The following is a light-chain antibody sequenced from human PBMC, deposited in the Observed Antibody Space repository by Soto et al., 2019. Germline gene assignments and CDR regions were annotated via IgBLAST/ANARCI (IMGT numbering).Light chain of an antibody. CDR3: MQATQFPHT. CDR2: KTS. V-gene: IGKV2-24*01. CDR1: QSLLDIDGDTY. Sequence: DIVMTQTPLSSPVTLGQPASISCRSSQSLLDIDGDTYLSWLQQRPGQPPRLLIYKTSSRFSGVPDRFSGSGAGTDFTLKISRVEVEDVGVYYCMQATQFPHTFGQGTKLEI. J-gene: IGKJ2*01.